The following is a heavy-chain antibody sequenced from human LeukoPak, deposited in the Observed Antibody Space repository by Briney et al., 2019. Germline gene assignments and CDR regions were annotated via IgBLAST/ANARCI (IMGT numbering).Heavy chain of an antibody. J-gene: IGHJ4*02. Sequence: SETLSLTCAVYGGSFSGYYWSWIRQPPGKGLEWIGEINHSGSTNYNPSLKSRVTISVDTSKNQFSLKLSSVTAADTAVYYCARGAGGNWDQGTLVTVSS. V-gene: IGHV4-34*01. CDR2: INHSGST. D-gene: IGHD3-10*01. CDR3: ARGAGGN. CDR1: GGSFSGYY.